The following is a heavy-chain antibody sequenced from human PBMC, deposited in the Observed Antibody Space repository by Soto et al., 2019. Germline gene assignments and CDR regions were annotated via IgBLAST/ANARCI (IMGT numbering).Heavy chain of an antibody. CDR2: ISAYNGNT. J-gene: IGHJ5*02. CDR1: GYTFTSYG. CDR3: ARVPITIFGVVIWTGSLGYNWFDP. V-gene: IGHV1-18*04. D-gene: IGHD3-3*01. Sequence: ASVKVSCKASGYTFTSYGISWVRQAPGQGLEWMGWISAYNGNTNYAQKLQGRVTMTTDTSTSTAYMELRSLRSDDTAVYYCARVPITIFGVVIWTGSLGYNWFDPWGQG.